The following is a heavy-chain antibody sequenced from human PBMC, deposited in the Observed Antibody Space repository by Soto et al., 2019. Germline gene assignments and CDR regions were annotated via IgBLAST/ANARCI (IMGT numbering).Heavy chain of an antibody. D-gene: IGHD5-18*01. CDR1: GGSISSYY. J-gene: IGHJ5*02. CDR3: ARVKERGYSYGILNWFDP. CDR2: IYYSGST. V-gene: IGHV4-59*01. Sequence: PSETLSLTCTVSGGSISSYYWSWIRQPPGKGLEWIGYIYYSGSTNYNPSLKSRVTISVDTSKNQFSLKLSSVTAADTAVYYCARVKERGYSYGILNWFDPWGQGTLVTVSS.